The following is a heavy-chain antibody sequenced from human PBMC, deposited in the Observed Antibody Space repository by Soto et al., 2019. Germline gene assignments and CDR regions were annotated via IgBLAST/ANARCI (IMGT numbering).Heavy chain of an antibody. CDR3: ARVLYYYDSSGYYSFGWFAP. D-gene: IGHD3-22*01. Sequence: ASVKVSCKASGYTFTSYGISWVRQAPGQGLEWMGWISAYNGNTNYAQKLQGRVTMTTDTSTSTAYMELRSLRSDDTAVYYCARVLYYYDSSGYYSFGWFAPWGQGTLVTVSS. CDR2: ISAYNGNT. V-gene: IGHV1-18*01. CDR1: GYTFTSYG. J-gene: IGHJ5*02.